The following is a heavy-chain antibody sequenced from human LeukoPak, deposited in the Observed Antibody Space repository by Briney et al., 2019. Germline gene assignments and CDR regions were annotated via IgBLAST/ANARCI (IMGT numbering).Heavy chain of an antibody. CDR1: GGSFSGYY. CDR3: AREERLYSSSWYPRPYYYYMDV. Sequence: SETLSLTCAVYGGSFSGYYWSWIRQPPGKGLEWIGEINHSGSTNYNPSLKSRVTISVDTSKNQFSLKLSSVTAADTAVYYCAREERLYSSSWYPRPYYYYMDVWGKGPRSPSP. V-gene: IGHV4-34*01. J-gene: IGHJ6*03. D-gene: IGHD6-13*01. CDR2: INHSGST.